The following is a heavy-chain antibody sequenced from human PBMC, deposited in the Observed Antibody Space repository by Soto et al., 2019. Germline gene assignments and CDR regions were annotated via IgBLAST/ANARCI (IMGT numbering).Heavy chain of an antibody. CDR3: ARGINGHYGKDV. CDR2: IHRDGSTT. Sequence: EVRLVESGGGLVQPGGSLRLSCGASGFTLSDYWMHWVRQDPGKGLVWVSRIHRDGSTTNYADSVKGRFTISRDDAKNTLYLHMSGLRAEDTAVYYCARGINGHYGKDVWGQGTTVTVS. J-gene: IGHJ6*02. D-gene: IGHD3-10*01. V-gene: IGHV3-74*01. CDR1: GFTLSDYW.